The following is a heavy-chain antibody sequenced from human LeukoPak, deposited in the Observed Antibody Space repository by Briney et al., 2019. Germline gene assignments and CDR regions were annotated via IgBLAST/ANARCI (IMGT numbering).Heavy chain of an antibody. CDR3: ARDRKAYYDFWSGDDAFDI. J-gene: IGHJ3*02. Sequence: ASVKVSCKASGYTFTSYGISWVRQAPGQGLEWMGWINAYNGNTNYAQKLQGRVTMTTDTSKSTVYMELRSLRSDDTAVYYCARDRKAYYDFWSGDDAFDIWGQGTMVTVSS. V-gene: IGHV1-18*01. CDR2: INAYNGNT. D-gene: IGHD3-3*01. CDR1: GYTFTSYG.